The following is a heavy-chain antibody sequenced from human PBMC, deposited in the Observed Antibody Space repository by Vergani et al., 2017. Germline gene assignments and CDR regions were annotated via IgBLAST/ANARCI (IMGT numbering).Heavy chain of an antibody. J-gene: IGHJ5*02. CDR2: VHTDGTA. CDR1: VASISSYF. D-gene: IGHD1-26*01. CDR3: ARDQWDDDGPRGWFAP. Sequence: VQLQESGPGLLKPSETLSLTCSVSVASISSYFWSWIRQPAGKGLEWLGRVHTDGTAYYNPSLRTRVRLSADLSQSQFSLKMTSLTAADTAVYFCARDQWDDDGPRGWFAPWGQGSLVTVSS. V-gene: IGHV4-4*07.